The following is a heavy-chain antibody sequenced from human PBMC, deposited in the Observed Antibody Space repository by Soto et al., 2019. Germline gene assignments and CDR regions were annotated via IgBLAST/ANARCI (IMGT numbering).Heavy chain of an antibody. CDR3: ARRALPYAVVDL. Sequence: PGGSLRLSCTVSGFTVSTNFMNWVRQAPGKGLEWVSVIFPDGNTYYTDSVRDTFTISRDDSKNTVFLQMNSLRVEDTAVYFCARRALPYAVVDLWGQGT. CDR2: IFPDGNT. V-gene: IGHV3-66*01. D-gene: IGHD2-15*01. J-gene: IGHJ5*02. CDR1: GFTVSTNF.